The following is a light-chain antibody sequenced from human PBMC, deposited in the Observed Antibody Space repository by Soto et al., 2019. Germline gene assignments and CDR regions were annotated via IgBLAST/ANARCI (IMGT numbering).Light chain of an antibody. CDR1: QSVGSSY. CDR2: DTS. CDR3: QQYGSSPFT. Sequence: EIVLTQSPGTLSLSPGERATLSCRASQSVGSSYLAWYQQIPGQAPRLLIYDTSNRATGIPDRFSGSGSGTDFTLTISRLEPEDFAVYYCQQYGSSPFTFGPGTKVHIK. J-gene: IGKJ3*01. V-gene: IGKV3-20*01.